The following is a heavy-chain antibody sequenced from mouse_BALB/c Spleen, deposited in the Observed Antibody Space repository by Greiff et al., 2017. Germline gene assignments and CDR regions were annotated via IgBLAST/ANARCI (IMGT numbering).Heavy chain of an antibody. CDR2: ISTYYGDA. CDR1: GYTFTDYA. Sequence: VQLQQSGAELVRPGVSVKISCKGSGYTFTDYAMHWVKQSHAKSLEWIGVISTYYGDASYNQKFKGKATMTVDKSSSTAYMELARLTSEDSAIYYCPREAFAYWGQGTLVTVSA. V-gene: IGHV1S137*01. CDR3: PREAFAY. J-gene: IGHJ3*01.